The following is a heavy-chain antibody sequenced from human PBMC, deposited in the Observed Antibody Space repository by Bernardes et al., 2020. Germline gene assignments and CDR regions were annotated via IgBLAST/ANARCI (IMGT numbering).Heavy chain of an antibody. V-gene: IGHV3-21*01. Sequence: GGSLRLSCAASGFTFNKNSMNWVRQAPGKGLEWVSSISSNSIYIQYADSVKGRFTISRDNAKNSLYLQMNSLRAEDTAIYYCADYETREIRPIEYWGQGTLVTVSS. D-gene: IGHD3-22*01. CDR3: ADYETREIRPIEY. CDR1: GFTFNKNS. CDR2: ISSNSIYI. J-gene: IGHJ4*02.